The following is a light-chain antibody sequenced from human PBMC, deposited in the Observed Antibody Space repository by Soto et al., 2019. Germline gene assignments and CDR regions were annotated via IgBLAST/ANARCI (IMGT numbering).Light chain of an antibody. CDR3: QQYNNWWT. V-gene: IGKV3-15*01. J-gene: IGKJ1*01. Sequence: EILMTQSPATLSVSPGERATLSCRASQSVSSNLAWYQQKPGQAPRLLIYGASTRATSIPARFSGSGSWTEFTLTISSLQSEDFAVYYCQQYNNWWTFGQGTKVDIK. CDR2: GAS. CDR1: QSVSSN.